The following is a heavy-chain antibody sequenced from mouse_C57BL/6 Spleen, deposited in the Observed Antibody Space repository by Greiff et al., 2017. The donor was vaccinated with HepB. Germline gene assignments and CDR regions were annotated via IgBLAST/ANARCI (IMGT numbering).Heavy chain of an antibody. CDR1: GFTFSDYG. CDR3: ARKGLVFYDYVAGYVDV. D-gene: IGHD2-4*01. V-gene: IGHV5-17*01. J-gene: IGHJ1*03. Sequence: EVNVVESGGGLVKPGGSLKLSCAASGFTFSDYGMHWVRQAPEKGLEWVAYISSGSSTIYYADTVKGRFTISRDNAKNTLFLQMTSLRSEDTAMYDCARKGLVFYDYVAGYVDVWGTGTTVTVSS. CDR2: ISSGSSTI.